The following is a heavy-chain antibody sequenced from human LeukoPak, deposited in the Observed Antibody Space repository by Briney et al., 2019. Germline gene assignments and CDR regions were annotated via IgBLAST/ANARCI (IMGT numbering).Heavy chain of an antibody. Sequence: ASVKVSCKVSGYTLTELSMHWVRQAPGKGLEWMGGFDPEDGETIYAQKFQGRVTMTEDTSTDTAYMELSSLRSEDTAVYYCATGVWEYQLRGDNWFDPWGQGTLVTVSS. CDR3: ATGVWEYQLRGDNWFDP. D-gene: IGHD2-2*01. V-gene: IGHV1-24*01. CDR1: GYTLTELS. J-gene: IGHJ5*02. CDR2: FDPEDGET.